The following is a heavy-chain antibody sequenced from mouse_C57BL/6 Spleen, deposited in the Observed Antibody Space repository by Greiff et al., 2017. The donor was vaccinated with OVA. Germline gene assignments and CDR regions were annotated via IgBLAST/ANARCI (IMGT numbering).Heavy chain of an antibody. V-gene: IGHV1-81*01. CDR2: IYPRSGNT. CDR3: AIITTVVAPSCY. Sequence: VKLQESGAELARPGASVKLSCKASGYTFTSYGISWVKQRTGQGLEWIGEIYPRSGNTYYNEKFKGKATLTADKSSSTAYMELRSLTSEDSAVYFCAIITTVVAPSCYWGQGTTLTVSS. CDR1: GYTFTSYG. J-gene: IGHJ2*01. D-gene: IGHD1-1*01.